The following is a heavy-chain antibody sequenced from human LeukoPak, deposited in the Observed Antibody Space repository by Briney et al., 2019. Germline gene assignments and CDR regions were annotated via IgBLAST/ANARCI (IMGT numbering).Heavy chain of an antibody. J-gene: IGHJ4*02. CDR3: ARHGGSYYRANFDY. Sequence: SETLSLTCTVSGGSISSSSYYWGWIRQPPGKGLEWIGSIYYSGSTYYNPSLKSRVTISVDTSKNQFSLKLSSVTAADTAVYYCARHGGSYYRANFDYWGQGTLVTVSS. V-gene: IGHV4-39*01. CDR1: GGSISSSSYY. D-gene: IGHD1-26*01. CDR2: IYYSGST.